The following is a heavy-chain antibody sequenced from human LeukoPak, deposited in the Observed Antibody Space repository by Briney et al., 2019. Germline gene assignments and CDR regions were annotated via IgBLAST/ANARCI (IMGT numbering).Heavy chain of an antibody. V-gene: IGHV1-69*01. D-gene: IGHD3-3*01. CDR2: IIPIFGTA. J-gene: IGHJ3*02. Sequence: SVKVSCKASGGTFSSYAISWVRQAPGQGLEWMGGIIPIFGTANYAQKFQGRVTITADESTTTAYMELSSLRSDDTAVYYCARGDYYDFRRGAFDIWGQGTLVTVSS. CDR3: ARGDYYDFRRGAFDI. CDR1: GGTFSSYA.